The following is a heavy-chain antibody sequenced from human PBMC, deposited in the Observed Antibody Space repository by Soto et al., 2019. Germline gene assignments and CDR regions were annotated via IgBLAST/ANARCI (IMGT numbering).Heavy chain of an antibody. CDR1: GGSISGYY. CDR3: ARDLWGYCGTDCYPLDV. J-gene: IGHJ6*02. V-gene: IGHV4-59*01. Sequence: SETLSLTCTVSGGSISGYYWSWIRQPPGKGLEWIGYMYDTGSTVYNPSFKSRVTISVDTSKSQFSLRLNSVTAADTAVYYCARDLWGYCGTDCYPLDVWGQGTTVTVSS. D-gene: IGHD2-21*02. CDR2: MYDTGST.